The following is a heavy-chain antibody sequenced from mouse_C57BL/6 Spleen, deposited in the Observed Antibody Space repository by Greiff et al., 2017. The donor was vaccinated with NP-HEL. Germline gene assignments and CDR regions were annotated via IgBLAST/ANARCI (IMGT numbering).Heavy chain of an antibody. Sequence: EVQLKESGPGLVKPSQSLSLTCSVTGYSITSGYYWNWIRQFPGNKLEWMGYISYDGSNNYNPSLKNRISITRDTSKNQFFLKLNSVTTEDTATYYCAREEGTGYFDVWGTGTTVTVSS. J-gene: IGHJ1*03. CDR1: GYSITSGYY. CDR3: AREEGTGYFDV. CDR2: ISYDGSN. V-gene: IGHV3-6*01. D-gene: IGHD3-3*01.